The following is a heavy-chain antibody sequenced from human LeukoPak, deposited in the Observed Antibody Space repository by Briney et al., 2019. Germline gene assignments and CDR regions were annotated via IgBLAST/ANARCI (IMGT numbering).Heavy chain of an antibody. D-gene: IGHD6-19*01. V-gene: IGHV3-64D*09. J-gene: IGHJ4*02. CDR2: ISYNGGSS. CDR1: GFTFSSYG. CDR3: VKAPSSGWFGDY. Sequence: GGSLRLSCAASGFTFSSYGMHWVRQAPGKGLEYVSAISYNGGSSYHADSVKGRFTISRDNSKNTLYLQMSSLRDEDTAVYYCVKAPSSGWFGDYWGQGTLVTVSS.